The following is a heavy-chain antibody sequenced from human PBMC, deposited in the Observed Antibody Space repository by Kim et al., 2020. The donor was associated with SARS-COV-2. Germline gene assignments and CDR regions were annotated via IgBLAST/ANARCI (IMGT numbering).Heavy chain of an antibody. CDR3: SSDCTGDCSNWFAP. Sequence: SETLSLTCTVPGGPITGYCWSRIWQPAGKGLEWIGRICSSGSINYNHFFESRITMSVDTSKNQFSLTVNSATAADPAVYYCSSDCTGDCSNWFAPWGQGT. D-gene: IGHD2-21*01. CDR1: GGPITGYC. CDR2: ICSSGSI. J-gene: IGHJ5*02. V-gene: IGHV4-4*07.